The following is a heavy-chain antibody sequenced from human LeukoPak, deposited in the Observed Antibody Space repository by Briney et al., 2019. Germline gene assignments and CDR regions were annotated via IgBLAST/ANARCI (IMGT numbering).Heavy chain of an antibody. CDR3: ARVKRGLYFDY. J-gene: IGHJ4*02. CDR1: GDSLVRNSAA. V-gene: IGHV6-1*01. CDR2: TYYRSKWYN. Sequence: SHILSVNVAITGDSLVRNSAAWNWIRHSPSRALEWLGRTYYRSKWYNDYAVSVKSRITINPDTSKNQFSLQLNSVTPDDTAVYYCARVKRGLYFDYWGQGTLVTVSS. D-gene: IGHD3-10*01.